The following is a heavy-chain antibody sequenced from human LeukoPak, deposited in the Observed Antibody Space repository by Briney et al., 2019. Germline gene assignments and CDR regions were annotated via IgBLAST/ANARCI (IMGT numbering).Heavy chain of an antibody. CDR2: ISSSSSTI. V-gene: IGHV3-48*02. Sequence: GGSLRLSCAASGFTFSSYSMNWVRQAPGKGLEWVSYISSSSSTIYYADSVKGRFTISRDNAKNSLYLQMNSLRDEDTAVYYCARESIEYDTMVRGVVFDYWGQGTLVTVSS. CDR1: GFTFSSYS. CDR3: ARESIEYDTMVRGVVFDY. D-gene: IGHD3-10*01. J-gene: IGHJ4*02.